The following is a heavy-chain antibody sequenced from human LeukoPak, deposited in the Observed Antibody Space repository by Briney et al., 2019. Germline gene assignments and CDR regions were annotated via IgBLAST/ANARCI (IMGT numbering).Heavy chain of an antibody. D-gene: IGHD3-22*01. V-gene: IGHV1-69*01. CDR1: VGTFSSYA. CDR2: IIPIFGTA. Sequence: SVKVSCKASVGTFSSYAISWVRQAPGQGLEWMGGIIPIFGTANYAQKFQGRVTITADESTSTAYMELSSLRSEDTAVYYCASSPGTGDSSGYYYCSFDYWGQGTLVTVSS. J-gene: IGHJ4*02. CDR3: ASSPGTGDSSGYYYCSFDY.